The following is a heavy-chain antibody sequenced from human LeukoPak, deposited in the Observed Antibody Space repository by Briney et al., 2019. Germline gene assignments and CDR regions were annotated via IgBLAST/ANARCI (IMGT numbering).Heavy chain of an antibody. CDR1: GYTFTCYY. V-gene: IGHV1-46*01. CDR3: ARGYTEEYFQH. D-gene: IGHD3-16*02. J-gene: IGHJ1*01. CDR2: INPSGGST. Sequence: GASVYVSCKASGYTFTCYYMDRERHAPGQGHERKGIINPSGGSTSYAQKFQGRVTVTRDTTTSTVYMELSSLRSEDTRVYYCARGYTEEYFQHWGQGTLGTLSS.